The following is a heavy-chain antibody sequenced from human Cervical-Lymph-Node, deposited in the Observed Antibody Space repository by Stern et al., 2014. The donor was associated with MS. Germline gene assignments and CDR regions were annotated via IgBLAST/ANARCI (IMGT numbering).Heavy chain of an antibody. CDR1: GYTFTSYW. V-gene: IGHV5-51*01. CDR2: IFPGGSDI. J-gene: IGHJ4*02. Sequence: VQLVQSGPEVKRPGESLKISCQASGYTFTSYWIGWVRQMPGKGLEWIAIIFPGGSDISYSPSFQGQVTISADKSSSTAYLQGNNLKASDAAIYYCARQRDFDYWGQGTLVTVSS. CDR3: ARQRDFDY.